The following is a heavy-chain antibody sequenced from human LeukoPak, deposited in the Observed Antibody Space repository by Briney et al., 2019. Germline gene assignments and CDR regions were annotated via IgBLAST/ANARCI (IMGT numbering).Heavy chain of an antibody. V-gene: IGHV3-30*03. J-gene: IGHJ3*02. D-gene: IGHD6-19*01. CDR3: TREEYSSFWSTAGAFDI. CDR1: GFTFSSYN. CDR2: ISKDGGFK. Sequence: GGSLRLSCAASGFTFSSYNLHWVRQAPGKGLEWVAVISKDGGFKYYADSVKGRFTIPRDNSKNTFYLQMNSLIIEDTAVYYCTREEYSSFWSTAGAFDIWGQGTMVTVSS.